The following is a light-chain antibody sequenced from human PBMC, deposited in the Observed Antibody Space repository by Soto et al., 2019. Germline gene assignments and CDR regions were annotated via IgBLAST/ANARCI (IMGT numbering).Light chain of an antibody. Sequence: DIQMTQSPSSLSASVGDRVTITCRASQSISSYLNWYKQKPGKAPKLMIYAASSLQSGVPSRFSGSGSGTDFTLTISSLKPEDFETYYCQQSYSTLLTFGGGTKVDIK. CDR2: AAS. V-gene: IGKV1-39*01. CDR3: QQSYSTLLT. CDR1: QSISSY. J-gene: IGKJ4*01.